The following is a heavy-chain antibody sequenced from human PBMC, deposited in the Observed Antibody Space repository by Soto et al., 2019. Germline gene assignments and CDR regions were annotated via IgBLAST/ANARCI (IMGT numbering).Heavy chain of an antibody. CDR2: IKRKSDGGTT. CDR3: TTPTGTTPGSFEI. CDR1: EFTFTNAW. V-gene: IGHV3-15*01. D-gene: IGHD1-1*01. Sequence: EVQLVESGGGLVKPGGSLRLSCAASEFTFTNAWMSWVRQAPGKGLEWVGRIKRKSDGGTTDYAAPVKGRFTISRDDSKNTVYLQMNSLKSEDTAVYYCTTPTGTTPGSFEIWGQGTMVTVSS. J-gene: IGHJ3*02.